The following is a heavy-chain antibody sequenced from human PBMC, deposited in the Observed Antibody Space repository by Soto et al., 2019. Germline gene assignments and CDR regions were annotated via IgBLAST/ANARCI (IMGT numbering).Heavy chain of an antibody. D-gene: IGHD3-3*02. Sequence: LSLTCTVSGDSIISSDFYWGWVRQPPGKGLEWIGSIFYLGSSYYNPSLKSRVTMSVDTSKNQFSLRLRSVTAADTALYFCARHSLALRKNNWFDPWGQGIMVTVSS. CDR1: GDSIISSDFY. CDR3: ARHSLALRKNNWFDP. CDR2: IFYLGSS. V-gene: IGHV4-39*01. J-gene: IGHJ5*02.